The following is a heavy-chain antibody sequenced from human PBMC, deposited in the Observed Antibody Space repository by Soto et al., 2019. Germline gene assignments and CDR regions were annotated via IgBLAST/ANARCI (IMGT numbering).Heavy chain of an antibody. D-gene: IGHD2-2*02. CDR2: TYYRSKWYN. CDR1: GDRVSSNSAA. CDR3: ARDRCSSTSCYNPRYYYGMEV. Sequence: SQTLSLTCAIPGDRVSSNSAAWNWIRQSPSRGLEWLGRTYYRSKWYNDYAVSVKSRITINPSTSKNQFSLQLNSVTPEDTAVYYCARDRCSSTSCYNPRYYYGMEVWGQGTTVTVSS. V-gene: IGHV6-1*01. J-gene: IGHJ6*02.